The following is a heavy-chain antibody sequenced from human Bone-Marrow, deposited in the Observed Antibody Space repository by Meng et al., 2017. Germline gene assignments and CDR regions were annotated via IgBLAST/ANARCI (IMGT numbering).Heavy chain of an antibody. CDR3: ARESRDIAVAGVY. CDR2: IIPTFGTA. J-gene: IGHJ4*02. D-gene: IGHD6-19*01. Sequence: QEQQVQSGAEGEKHGSAGKVSCKASGGTFSSYAISWVRQAPGQGLEWMGGIIPTFGTANYAQTFQGRVTITADESTSTAYMELSSLRSEDTAVYYCARESRDIAVAGVYWGQGPLVTVSS. V-gene: IGHV1-69*01. CDR1: GGTFSSYA.